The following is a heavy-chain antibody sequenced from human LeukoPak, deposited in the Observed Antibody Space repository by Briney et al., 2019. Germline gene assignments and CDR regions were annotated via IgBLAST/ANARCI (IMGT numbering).Heavy chain of an antibody. J-gene: IGHJ4*02. CDR1: GGTFSSYA. Sequence: SVKVSCKASGGTFSSYAISWVRQAPGQGLEWMGGIIPIFGTANYAQKFQGRVTITADESTSTAYMELSSLRSEDTAVYYCAAVLDTAMVNLDYWGQGTLVTVSS. CDR2: IIPIFGTA. CDR3: AAVLDTAMVNLDY. D-gene: IGHD5-18*01. V-gene: IGHV1-69*13.